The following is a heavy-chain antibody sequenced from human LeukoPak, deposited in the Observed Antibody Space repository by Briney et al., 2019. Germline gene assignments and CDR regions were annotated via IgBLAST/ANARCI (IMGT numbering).Heavy chain of an antibody. V-gene: IGHV3-23*01. CDR2: ISGSGGST. Sequence: GGSLRLSCAASGFTFSSYAMSWVRQAPGKGLEWVSAISGSGGSTYYADSVKGRFTISRDNSKSTLYLQMNSLRAEDTAVYYCAKQSYYYGSGSYYRTPIDSWGQGTLVTVSS. D-gene: IGHD3-10*01. CDR1: GFTFSSYA. CDR3: AKQSYYYGSGSYYRTPIDS. J-gene: IGHJ4*02.